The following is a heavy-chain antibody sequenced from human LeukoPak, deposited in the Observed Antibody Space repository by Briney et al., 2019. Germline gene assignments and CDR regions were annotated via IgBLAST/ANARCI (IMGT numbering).Heavy chain of an antibody. V-gene: IGHV4-39*07. Sequence: SETLSLTCTVSGGSISSNSYYWGWIRQPPGKRLEWIGNIYYSGHTYYNPSLKSRVTISVDTSENHFSLNLYSVTAADTAVYYCARVGRYYGSGSYADSWGQGTLVTVSS. J-gene: IGHJ4*02. D-gene: IGHD3-10*01. CDR3: ARVGRYYGSGSYADS. CDR2: IYYSGHT. CDR1: GGSISSNSYY.